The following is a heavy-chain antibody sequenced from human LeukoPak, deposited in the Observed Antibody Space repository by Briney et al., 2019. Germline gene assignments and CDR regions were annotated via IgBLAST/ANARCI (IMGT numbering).Heavy chain of an antibody. J-gene: IGHJ4*02. D-gene: IGHD3-10*01. CDR1: GFTFSSYA. CDR3: VKGQTEGLWFGELAFDY. Sequence: GGSLRLSCSASGFTFSSYAMHWVRQAPGKGLEYVSAISSNGGSTYYADSAKGRFTISRDNSKNTLYLQMSSLRAEDTAVYYCVKGQTEGLWFGELAFDYWGQGTLVTVSS. V-gene: IGHV3-64D*06. CDR2: ISSNGGST.